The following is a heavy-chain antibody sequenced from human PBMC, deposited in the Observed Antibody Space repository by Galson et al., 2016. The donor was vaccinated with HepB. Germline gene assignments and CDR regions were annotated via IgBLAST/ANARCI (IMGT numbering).Heavy chain of an antibody. V-gene: IGHV4-39*01. CDR2: IYYIGTT. CDR3: ARQTYYDYVWGSYNSFDF. CDR1: GDSISSRAYH. Sequence: ETLSLTCSVSGDSISSRAYHWGWIRQPPGKGLEWIGSIYYIGTTYYNPSLQSRVSISVDTSKSQFSLTLNSMPAADAAVYYCARQTYYDYVWGSYNSFDFWGQGTVVTVSS. D-gene: IGHD3-16*01. J-gene: IGHJ4*02.